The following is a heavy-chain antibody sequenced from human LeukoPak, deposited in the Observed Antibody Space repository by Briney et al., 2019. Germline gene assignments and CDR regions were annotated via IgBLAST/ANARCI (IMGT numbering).Heavy chain of an antibody. V-gene: IGHV4-39*07. CDR2: IYSSGST. CDR1: GGSISSSSYY. J-gene: IGHJ4*02. Sequence: PSETLSLTCTVSGGSISSSSYYWSWIRQPPGKGLEWIGSIYSSGSTYYNPSLKSRVTISVDRSKNQFSLKLNSMTAADTAMYYCGRGLDDYWGQGTLVTVSS. CDR3: GRGLDDY. D-gene: IGHD5-12*01.